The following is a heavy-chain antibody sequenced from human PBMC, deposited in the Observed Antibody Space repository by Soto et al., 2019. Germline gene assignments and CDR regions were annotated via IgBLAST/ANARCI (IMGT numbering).Heavy chain of an antibody. D-gene: IGHD6-19*01. J-gene: IGHJ4*02. Sequence: QVQLQESGPGLVKASETLSLTCTVSGGSISSYYWTWIRQPPGKGLEWIGYMSNSGTTNYNPSLKTRVTISVDTSKNRFSLNRNSVTAADTAVYYCSSASNIAVAGPGFDSWGQGTLVTVSS. CDR1: GGSISSYY. CDR3: SSASNIAVAGPGFDS. V-gene: IGHV4-59*08. CDR2: MSNSGTT.